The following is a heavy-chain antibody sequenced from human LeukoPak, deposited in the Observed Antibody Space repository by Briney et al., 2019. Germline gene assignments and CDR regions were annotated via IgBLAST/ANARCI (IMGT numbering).Heavy chain of an antibody. CDR2: ISAYNGNT. Sequence: ASVKVSCKASGYTFTSYGISWVRQAPGQGLEWMVWISAYNGNTNYAQKLQGRVTMTTDTSTSTAYMELRSLRSDDTAVYYCARQPPAAAGQYNWFDPWGQGTLVTVSS. CDR1: GYTFTSYG. D-gene: IGHD6-13*01. CDR3: ARQPPAAAGQYNWFDP. J-gene: IGHJ5*02. V-gene: IGHV1-18*01.